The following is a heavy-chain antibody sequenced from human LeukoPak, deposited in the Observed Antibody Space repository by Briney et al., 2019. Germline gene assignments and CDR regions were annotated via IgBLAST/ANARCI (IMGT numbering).Heavy chain of an antibody. Sequence: ASVKVSCKVSGYTLTELSMHWVRQAPGKGLEWMGGFDPEDGETIYAQKFRGRVTMTEDTSTDTAYMELSSLRSEDTAVYYCATDLLISYDSNDYWGQGTLVTVSS. V-gene: IGHV1-24*01. J-gene: IGHJ4*02. CDR3: ATDLLISYDSNDY. D-gene: IGHD5-18*01. CDR1: GYTLTELS. CDR2: FDPEDGET.